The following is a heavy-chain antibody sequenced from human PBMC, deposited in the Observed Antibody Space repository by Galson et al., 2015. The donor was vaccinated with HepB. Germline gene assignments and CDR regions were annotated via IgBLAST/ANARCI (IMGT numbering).Heavy chain of an antibody. Sequence: SLRLSCAASGFTFSTYSMNWVRQAPGKGLEWVSCISGSGGTTYYADYVMGRFTISRDNTKNTLFLQLNSLRADDTAVYYCAKSIVAATIFGMDVWGQGTTVTVSS. D-gene: IGHD5-24*01. CDR3: AKSIVAATIFGMDV. CDR2: ISGSGGTT. J-gene: IGHJ6*02. CDR1: GFTFSTYS. V-gene: IGHV3-23*01.